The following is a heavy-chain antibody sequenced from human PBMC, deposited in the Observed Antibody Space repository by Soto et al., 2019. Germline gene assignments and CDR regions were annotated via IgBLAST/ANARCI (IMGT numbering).Heavy chain of an antibody. CDR1: GYIFTGYY. CDR3: ATSRISIAVAGETEYYFDY. Sequence: SVKVSCKASGYIFTGYYMHWVRQAPGQGLEWMGWINPNSGDTNYTQKFQGWVTMTRDTSISTAYMELSRLRSDDTAVYYCATSRISIAVAGETEYYFDYWGQGTPVTV. V-gene: IGHV1-2*04. J-gene: IGHJ4*02. CDR2: INPNSGDT. D-gene: IGHD6-19*01.